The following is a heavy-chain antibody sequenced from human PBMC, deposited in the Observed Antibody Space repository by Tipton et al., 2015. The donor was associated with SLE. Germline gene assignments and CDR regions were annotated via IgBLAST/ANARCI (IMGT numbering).Heavy chain of an antibody. CDR2: IYYSGST. J-gene: IGHJ3*02. Sequence: LRLSCTVSGGSVSSGSYYWSWIRQPPGKGLEWIGYIYYSGSTNYNPSLKSRVTTSVDTSKNQFSLKLSSVTAADTAVYYCARDFVGANAFDIWGQGTMVTVSS. CDR3: ARDFVGANAFDI. CDR1: GGSVSSGSYY. D-gene: IGHD1-26*01. V-gene: IGHV4-61*01.